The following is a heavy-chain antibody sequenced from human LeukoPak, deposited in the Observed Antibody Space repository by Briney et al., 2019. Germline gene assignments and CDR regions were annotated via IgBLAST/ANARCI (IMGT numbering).Heavy chain of an antibody. CDR1: GFTFSNYA. V-gene: IGHV3-23*01. J-gene: IGHJ6*02. D-gene: IGHD2-15*01. CDR3: ANFLLQPPMDV. CDR2: ISGSGGST. Sequence: GGSLRLSCAAPGFTFSNYAMSWVRQAPGKGLEWVSAISGSGGSTYYADSVKGRFTISRDNSKNTLYLQMNSLRAEDTAVYYCANFLLQPPMDVWGQGTTVTVSS.